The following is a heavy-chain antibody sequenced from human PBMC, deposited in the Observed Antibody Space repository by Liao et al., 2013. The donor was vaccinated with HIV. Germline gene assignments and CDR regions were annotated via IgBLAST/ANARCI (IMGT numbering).Heavy chain of an antibody. CDR1: GASISSGFYY. V-gene: IGHV4-61*10. J-gene: IGHJ4*02. D-gene: IGHD3-10*01. CDR3: ARESYYGSGSYYFDY. CDR2: MHVSWII. Sequence: QVQLQESGPGLVKPSETLALTCTVSGASISSGFYYWSWIRQPAGKGLEWIGHMHVSWIINYSPSLKSRVTISVGPSENQFSLKLTSVTAADTAVYYCARESYYGSGSYYFDYWGQGILVTVPS.